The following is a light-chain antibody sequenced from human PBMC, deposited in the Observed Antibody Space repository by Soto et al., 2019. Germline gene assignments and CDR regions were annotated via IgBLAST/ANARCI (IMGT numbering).Light chain of an antibody. CDR1: QSISSSY. J-gene: IGKJ1*01. CDR2: GAS. Sequence: EIVLTQSPGTLSLSPGKRATLSCRASQSISSSYLAWYQQRPGQAPRLLIYGASSRATGIPDRFSGSGSGTDFTLTISSLEPEDFAVYYCQQRSIWPPWTFGQGTKVDNK. V-gene: IGKV3D-20*02. CDR3: QQRSIWPPWT.